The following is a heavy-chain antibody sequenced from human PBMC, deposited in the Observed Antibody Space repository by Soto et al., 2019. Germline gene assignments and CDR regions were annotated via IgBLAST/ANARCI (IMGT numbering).Heavy chain of an antibody. J-gene: IGHJ4*01. CDR3: AADLPGHGGGYEFDY. V-gene: IGHV3-15*07. Sequence: GGSLRVSCAAAGFTFITALMNWVRQAPGKGLEWVGGIKSKNDGGTTDYAAPVKGRFTISRDDSKNTVYLQMNSLRTEDTALYYCAADLPGHGGGYEFDYWGQGTPVTVSS. CDR2: IKSKNDGGTT. CDR1: GFTFITAL. D-gene: IGHD2-15*01.